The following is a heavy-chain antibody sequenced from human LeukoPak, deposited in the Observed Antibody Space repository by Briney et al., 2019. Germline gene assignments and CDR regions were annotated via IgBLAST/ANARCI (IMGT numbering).Heavy chain of an antibody. CDR1: GVSISSSNSY. CDR2: IYYSENT. Sequence: SETLSLTCTVSGVSISSSNSYWGWIRQPPGKGLEWIGSIYYSENTYYNASLKSQVSISIDTSKNQFSLRLTSVTAADTAVYYCARAPMTYYFDYWGQGTLVTVSS. CDR3: ARAPMTYYFDY. J-gene: IGHJ4*02. V-gene: IGHV4-39*01.